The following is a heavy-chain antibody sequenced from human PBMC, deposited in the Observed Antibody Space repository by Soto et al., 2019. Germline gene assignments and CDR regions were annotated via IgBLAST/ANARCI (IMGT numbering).Heavy chain of an antibody. D-gene: IGHD2-15*01. CDR2: ISYDGSNK. CDR1: GFTFSSYG. J-gene: IGHJ6*02. V-gene: IGHV3-30*18. Sequence: VQLVESGGGVVQPGRSLRLSCAASGFTFSSYGMHWVRQAPGKGLEWVAVISYDGSNKYYADSVKGRFTISRDNSKNTLYLQMNSLRAEDTAVYYCAKDLAAPVDYYYGMDVWGQGTTVTVSS. CDR3: AKDLAAPVDYYYGMDV.